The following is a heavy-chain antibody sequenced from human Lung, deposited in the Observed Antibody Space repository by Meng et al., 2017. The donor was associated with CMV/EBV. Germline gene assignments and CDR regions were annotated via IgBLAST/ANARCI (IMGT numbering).Heavy chain of an antibody. D-gene: IGHD2-2*01. CDR3: ARGLRRPSSAIDVDY. CDR2: MNPNTGNT. CDR1: GYTFTNYN. J-gene: IGHJ4*02. Sequence: QVLLVQSGAEVKTPGASVKVSCKASGYTFTNYNINWVRQATGQGLEWMGWMNPNTGNTGYGQKFQGRITMTRNTAISTAYMELSSLTSEDTAVYCCARGLRRPSSAIDVDYWGQGTLVTVSS. V-gene: IGHV1-8*01.